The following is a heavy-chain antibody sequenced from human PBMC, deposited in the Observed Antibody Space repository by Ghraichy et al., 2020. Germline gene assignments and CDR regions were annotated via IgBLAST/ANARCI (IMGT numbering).Heavy chain of an antibody. Sequence: GGSLRLSCAASGFTFSSYSMNWVRQAPGKGLEWVSSISSSSSYIYYADSVKGRFTISRDNAKNSLYLQMNSLRAEDTAVYYCARRSGGYCSGGSCYLRPVDWFDPWGQGTLVTVSS. V-gene: IGHV3-21*01. D-gene: IGHD2-15*01. CDR2: ISSSSSYI. CDR1: GFTFSSYS. CDR3: ARRSGGYCSGGSCYLRPVDWFDP. J-gene: IGHJ5*02.